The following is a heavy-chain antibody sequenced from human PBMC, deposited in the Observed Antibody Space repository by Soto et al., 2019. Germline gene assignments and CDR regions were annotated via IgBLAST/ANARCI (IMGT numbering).Heavy chain of an antibody. V-gene: IGHV3-30-3*01. CDR2: ISYDGSNK. D-gene: IGHD6-6*01. Sequence: GGSLRLSCAASGFTFSSYAMHWVRQAPGKGLEWVAVISYDGSNKYYADSVKGRFTISRDNSKNTLYLQMNSLRAEDTAVYYCARGRKSIAARLVSSHFDYWGQGTLVTVSS. J-gene: IGHJ4*02. CDR3: ARGRKSIAARLVSSHFDY. CDR1: GFTFSSYA.